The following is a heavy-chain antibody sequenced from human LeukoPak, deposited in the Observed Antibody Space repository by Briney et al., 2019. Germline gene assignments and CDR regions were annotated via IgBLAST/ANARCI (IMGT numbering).Heavy chain of an antibody. CDR1: GYTFTGYY. CDR3: ARAAPEHVTAPGYSSGWYVAGVDY. CDR2: INPNGGGT. J-gene: IGHJ4*02. V-gene: IGHV1-2*02. Sequence: GATVKVSCKASGYTFTGYYMHWVRQAPGQGLEWIGWINPNGGGTNYAQKFQGRVTMTRDTSISTADMELSRLRSDDTAVYYCARAAPEHVTAPGYSSGWYVAGVDYWGQGTLVTVSS. D-gene: IGHD6-19*01.